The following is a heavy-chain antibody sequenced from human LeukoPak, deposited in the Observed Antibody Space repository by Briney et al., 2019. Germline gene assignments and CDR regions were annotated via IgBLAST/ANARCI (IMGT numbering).Heavy chain of an antibody. D-gene: IGHD2-2*02. CDR1: GFTFSSYS. J-gene: IGHJ6*02. Sequence: GGSLRLSCAASGFTFSSYSMNWVRQAPGKGLEWVSSISSSSSYIYYADSVKGRFTISRDNAKNSLYLQMNSLRAEDTAVYYCARDLYTGYYYGMDVWGQGTTVTVSS. CDR2: ISSSSSYI. CDR3: ARDLYTGYYYGMDV. V-gene: IGHV3-21*01.